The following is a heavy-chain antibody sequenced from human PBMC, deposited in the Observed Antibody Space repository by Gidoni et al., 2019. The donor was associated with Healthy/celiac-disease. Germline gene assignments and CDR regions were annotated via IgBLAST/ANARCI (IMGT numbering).Heavy chain of an antibody. CDR3: ARDRPGYCSGGSCYGAEYFQH. CDR2: IYHSGST. V-gene: IGHV4-38-2*02. CDR1: GYSISSGYY. J-gene: IGHJ1*01. Sequence: QVQLQESGPGLVKPSETLSLTCAVSGYSISSGYYWGWIRQPPGKGLEWIGSIYHSGSTYYNPPLKSRVTISVDTSKNQFSRKRGAVTAADTAGYDCARDRPGYCSGGSCYGAEYFQHWARAPWSPSPQ. D-gene: IGHD2-15*01.